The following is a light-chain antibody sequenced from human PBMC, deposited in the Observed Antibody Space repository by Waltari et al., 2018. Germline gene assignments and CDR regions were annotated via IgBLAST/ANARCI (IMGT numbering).Light chain of an antibody. CDR2: DAS. J-gene: IGKJ4*01. Sequence: DIVLTQSPATLSLSPGESATLSCRASQSVSSYIGWYQQKPGQAPRLLIYDASNRATGIPARFSGSGSGTDFTLTISSLEPEDFAVYYCQQRSNWPLTFGGGTKVEIK. CDR1: QSVSSY. CDR3: QQRSNWPLT. V-gene: IGKV3-11*01.